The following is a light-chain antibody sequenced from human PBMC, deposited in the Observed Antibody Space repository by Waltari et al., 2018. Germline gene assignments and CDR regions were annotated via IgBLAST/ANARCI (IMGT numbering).Light chain of an antibody. CDR3: ASWDDSLNGHWV. Sequence: QSVLTQPPSASGTPGQRVTISCSGSASKLLSYRSDQRPSGVPDRFSGSKTGTSASLAISGLQSDDEADYFCASWDDSLNGHWVFGGGTKVTVL. J-gene: IGLJ3*02. V-gene: IGLV1-44*01. CDR2: RSD.